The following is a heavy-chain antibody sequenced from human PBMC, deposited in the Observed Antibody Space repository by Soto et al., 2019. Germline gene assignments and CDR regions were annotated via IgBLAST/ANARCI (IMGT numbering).Heavy chain of an antibody. V-gene: IGHV4-61*01. CDR2: IYYSGST. CDR3: ARDRIAARPGPRMDV. CDR1: GGSVSSGSYY. D-gene: IGHD6-6*01. Sequence: QVQLQESGPGLVKPSETLSLTCTVSGGSVSSGSYYWSWIRQPPGKGLEWIGYIYYSGSTNYNPSLKSRVTISVDTSKNQVSLKLSSVTAADTAVYYCARDRIAARPGPRMDVWGQGTTVTVSS. J-gene: IGHJ6*02.